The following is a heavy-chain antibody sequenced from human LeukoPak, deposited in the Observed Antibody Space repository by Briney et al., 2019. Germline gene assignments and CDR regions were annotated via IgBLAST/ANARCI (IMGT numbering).Heavy chain of an antibody. V-gene: IGHV3-48*03. J-gene: IGHJ4*02. CDR1: GFTFSSYE. D-gene: IGHD3-10*01. Sequence: PGGSLRLSCAASGFTFSSYEMNWVRQAPGKGLEWVSYIRNSGNTIYYADSVKRRFTISRDNAKNSLYLQMNSLRAEDTAVYYCARRSRGTGSWYYFDYWGQGTLVTVSS. CDR3: ARRSRGTGSWYYFDY. CDR2: IRNSGNTI.